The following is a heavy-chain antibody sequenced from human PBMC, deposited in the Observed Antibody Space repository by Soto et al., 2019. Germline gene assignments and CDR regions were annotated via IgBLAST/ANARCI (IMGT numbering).Heavy chain of an antibody. D-gene: IGHD3-10*01. Sequence: GASVKVSCKGSGYTFTAYTIIWVRQAPGQGLEWMGWISPNNGETGSAQSLQGRLTMTTETSTATVYMELRGLTSDDTAVYYCARDIGSHYLPIDYWGQGTLVTVSS. J-gene: IGHJ4*02. CDR3: ARDIGSHYLPIDY. V-gene: IGHV1-18*01. CDR2: ISPNNGET. CDR1: GYTFTAYT.